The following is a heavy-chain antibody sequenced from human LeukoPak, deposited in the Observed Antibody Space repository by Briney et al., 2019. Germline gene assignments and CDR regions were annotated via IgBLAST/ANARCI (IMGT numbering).Heavy chain of an antibody. CDR2: IKQDGSEK. D-gene: IGHD3-9*01. CDR3: ARVLTGSNRQLDY. J-gene: IGHJ4*02. Sequence: GGSLRLSCAASGFSFSSYWMSWVRQAPGKGLEWVANIKQDGSEKYYVDSVKGRFIISRDNAKNSLYLQMNSLRAEDTAVYYCARVLTGSNRQLDYWGQGTLVTVSS. CDR1: GFSFSSYW. V-gene: IGHV3-7*04.